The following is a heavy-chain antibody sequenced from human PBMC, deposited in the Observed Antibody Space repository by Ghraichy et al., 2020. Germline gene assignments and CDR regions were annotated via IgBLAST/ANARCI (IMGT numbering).Heavy chain of an antibody. CDR3: ARAPTYYYGSGRSAFDI. J-gene: IGHJ3*02. D-gene: IGHD3-10*01. CDR1: GGSFSGYY. CDR2: INHSGST. Sequence: SETLSLTCAVYGGSFSGYYWSWIRQPPGKGLEWIGEINHSGSTNYNPSLKSRVTISVDTSKNQFSLKLSSVTAADTAVYYCARAPTYYYGSGRSAFDIWGQGTMVTVSS. V-gene: IGHV4-34*01.